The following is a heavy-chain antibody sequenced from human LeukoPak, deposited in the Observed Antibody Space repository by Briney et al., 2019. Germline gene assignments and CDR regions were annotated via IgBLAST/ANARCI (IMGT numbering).Heavy chain of an antibody. Sequence: SETLSLTCAVYGGSFSGYYWSWIRQPPGKGLEWIGEISHSGSTNYNPSLKSRVTISVDTSKNQFSLKLSSVTAADTAVYYCARGPLYYDILTGYYTTTIEGWFGYWGQGTLVTVSS. CDR1: GGSFSGYY. CDR2: ISHSGST. CDR3: ARGPLYYDILTGYYTTTIEGWFGY. D-gene: IGHD3-9*01. J-gene: IGHJ4*02. V-gene: IGHV4-34*01.